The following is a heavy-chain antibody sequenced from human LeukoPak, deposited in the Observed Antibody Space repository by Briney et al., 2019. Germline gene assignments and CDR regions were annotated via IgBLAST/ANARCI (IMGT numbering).Heavy chain of an antibody. V-gene: IGHV3-21*04. Sequence: GGSLRLSCAASGFTFSSYSMNWVRQAPGKGLEWVSSISSSSSYIYYADSVKGRFTISRDNAKNSLYLQMNSLRAEDTALYYCAKDIGVGYCNGCLFDYWGQGTLVTVSS. D-gene: IGHD2-15*01. J-gene: IGHJ4*02. CDR1: GFTFSSYS. CDR3: AKDIGVGYCNGCLFDY. CDR2: ISSSSSYI.